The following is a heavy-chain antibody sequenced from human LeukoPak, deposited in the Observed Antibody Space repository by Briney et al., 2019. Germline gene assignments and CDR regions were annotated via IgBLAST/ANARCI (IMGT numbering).Heavy chain of an antibody. Sequence: GGSLRLSCAASGFTLSSYSMNWVRQPPGKGLEWVSYISPSSSTIYYADSVKGRFTISRDNAKNTLYLQMNSLRDEDTAVYYCARNSESCPDYWGQGTLVTVSS. CDR2: ISPSSSTI. V-gene: IGHV3-48*02. CDR3: ARNSESCPDY. J-gene: IGHJ4*02. CDR1: GFTLSSYS. D-gene: IGHD1-26*01.